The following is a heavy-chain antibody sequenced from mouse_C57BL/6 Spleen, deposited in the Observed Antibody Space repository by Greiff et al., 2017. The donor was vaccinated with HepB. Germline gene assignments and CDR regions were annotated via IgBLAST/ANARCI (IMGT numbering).Heavy chain of an antibody. J-gene: IGHJ1*03. CDR3: ARHNYYGSSHWYFDV. Sequence: QVQLQQSGAELVRPGTSVKVSCKASGYAFTNYLIEWVKQRPGQGLEWIGVINPGSGGTNYNEKFKGKATLTADKSSSTASMQLSSLTSEDSAVYFCARHNYYGSSHWYFDVWGTGTTVTVSS. D-gene: IGHD1-1*01. CDR1: GYAFTNYL. CDR2: INPGSGGT. V-gene: IGHV1-54*01.